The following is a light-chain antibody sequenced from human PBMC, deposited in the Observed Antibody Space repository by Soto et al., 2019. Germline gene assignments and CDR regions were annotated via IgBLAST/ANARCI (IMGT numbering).Light chain of an antibody. V-gene: IGLV1-44*01. J-gene: IGLJ3*02. Sequence: QSVRTQPPSASGTPGQRVTISCSGSSSNLGSNSVNWYQQVPGTAPKLLISSDNQRPSGVPDRFSGSQSGTSASLAISGLQSEDEADYHCGAWDDSLNGWVFGGGTQLTVL. CDR2: SDN. CDR3: GAWDDSLNGWV. CDR1: SSNLGSNS.